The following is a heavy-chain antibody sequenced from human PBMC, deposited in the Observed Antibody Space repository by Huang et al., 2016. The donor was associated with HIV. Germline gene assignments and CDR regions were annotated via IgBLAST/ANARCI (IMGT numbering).Heavy chain of an antibody. CDR2: IYPGDSDT. Sequence: EVELVQSGTEVKKPGASLKISCKGSGYIFTTSWIGWMRQMPGKGLEWMGIIYPGDSDTIYSPSFQGQVTMSVDKSINTAYLHWSSLKASDTAMYYCARLAGGTWSYYFDLWGQGALVTVSS. CDR3: ARLAGGTWSYYFDL. D-gene: IGHD3-10*01. J-gene: IGHJ4*02. V-gene: IGHV5-51*03. CDR1: GYIFTTSW.